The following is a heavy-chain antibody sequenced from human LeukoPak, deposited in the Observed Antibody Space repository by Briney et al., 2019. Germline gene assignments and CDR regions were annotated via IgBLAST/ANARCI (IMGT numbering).Heavy chain of an antibody. CDR3: ARTESAWIQLSPGYYYYMDV. CDR2: ISAYNGNT. V-gene: IGHV1-18*01. Sequence: GASVKVSCKASGYTFTSYGISWVRQAPGQGLEWMGWISAYNGNTNYAQKLQGRVTTTTDTSTSTAYMELRSLRSDDTAVYYCARTESAWIQLSPGYYYYMDVWGKGTTVTISS. CDR1: GYTFTSYG. J-gene: IGHJ6*03. D-gene: IGHD5-18*01.